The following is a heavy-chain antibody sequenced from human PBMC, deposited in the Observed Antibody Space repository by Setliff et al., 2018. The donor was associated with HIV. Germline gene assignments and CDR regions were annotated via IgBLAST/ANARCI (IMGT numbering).Heavy chain of an antibody. J-gene: IGHJ3*02. V-gene: IGHV1-18*01. CDR3: ARGRSSGWVDDAFDI. D-gene: IGHD6-19*01. Sequence: RASVKVSCKASGSTFSSYAISWVRQAPGQGLEWMGWINGYSAKTNYAQKFQDRVTMTTDRYTTTVYMELRSLTSDDTAVYYCARGRSSGWVDDAFDIWGQGTMVTVSS. CDR1: GSTFSSYA. CDR2: INGYSAKT.